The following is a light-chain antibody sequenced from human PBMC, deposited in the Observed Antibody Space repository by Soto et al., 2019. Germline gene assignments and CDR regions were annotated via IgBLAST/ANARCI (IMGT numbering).Light chain of an antibody. J-gene: IGLJ2*01. CDR3: RSYAGSRSYSV. Sequence: QSVLTQPPSVSGSPGQSVTISCTGSSCNVGGYNDVHWYQQHPGKAPKLIIYDISKRPSGVPDRFSGSKSGTSASLTIAGLQAEDEADYYCRSYAGSRSYSVFGRGTKLTVL. CDR1: SCNVGGYND. V-gene: IGLV2-11*01. CDR2: DIS.